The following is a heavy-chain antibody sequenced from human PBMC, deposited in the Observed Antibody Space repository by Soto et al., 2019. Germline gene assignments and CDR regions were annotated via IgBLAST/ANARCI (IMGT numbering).Heavy chain of an antibody. Sequence: PGGSLRLSCAASGFTFSDYSMNWVRQAPGKGLEWVSSISSGSSYIYYADSVKGRFTISRDNAKNSLYLQMNSLRAEDTAVYYCARATTRIAVATWDYWGRGTLVTVSS. CDR3: ARATTRIAVATWDY. D-gene: IGHD6-19*01. CDR2: ISSGSSYI. V-gene: IGHV3-21*01. J-gene: IGHJ4*02. CDR1: GFTFSDYS.